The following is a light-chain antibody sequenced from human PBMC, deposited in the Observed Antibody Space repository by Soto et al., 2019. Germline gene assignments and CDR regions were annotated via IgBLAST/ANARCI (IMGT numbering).Light chain of an antibody. CDR1: QSISSW. CDR2: DAS. CDR3: QQYSTYSSYT. J-gene: IGKJ2*01. Sequence: DIRMTQSPSTLYASVGDRVTITCRASQSISSWLAWYQQKPGKAPKLLIYDASTLASGVPSRFSGSGSGTEFTLTITSLQPDDFATYYCQQYSTYSSYTFGQGTKLEIK. V-gene: IGKV1-5*01.